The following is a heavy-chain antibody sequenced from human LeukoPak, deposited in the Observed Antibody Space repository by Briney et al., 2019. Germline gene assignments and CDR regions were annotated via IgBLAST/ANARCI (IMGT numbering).Heavy chain of an antibody. J-gene: IGHJ3*01. CDR1: GFTFSIYS. V-gene: IGHV3-21*01. Sequence: PGGSLRLSCAASGFTFSIYSMNWVRQAPGKGLEWVSSIGGSSSSLYYAESVKGRFTISRDNAKNSLYLQMNSLRAEDTAVYYCAKEVGQDYGALDAFDVWGQGTMVTVSS. CDR2: IGGSSSSL. D-gene: IGHD4-17*01. CDR3: AKEVGQDYGALDAFDV.